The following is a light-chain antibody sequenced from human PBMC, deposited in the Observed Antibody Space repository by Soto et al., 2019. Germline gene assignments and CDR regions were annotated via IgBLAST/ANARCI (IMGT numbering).Light chain of an antibody. Sequence: DIVMTQSPLSLPVTPGEPASISCRSSQSLLHSNGYSYLDWYLQKPGQRPQLLIYLGSNRASGVPDRFSGSGSGTDFTLKISRVEAEDLGVYYCMQTLQFPLTFGQGTKLEIK. V-gene: IGKV2-28*01. CDR1: QSLLHSNGYSY. CDR3: MQTLQFPLT. J-gene: IGKJ2*01. CDR2: LGS.